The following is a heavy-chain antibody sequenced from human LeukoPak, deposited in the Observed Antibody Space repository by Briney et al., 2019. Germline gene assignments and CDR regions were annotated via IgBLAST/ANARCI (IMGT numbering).Heavy chain of an antibody. Sequence: PSETLSLTCTVSNGSISSYYWSWIRQPPGKGLGWIGYIYYSGSTNYNPSLKSRVTISVDTSKNQFSLKLSSVTAADTAVYYCARGAHYYDSSGYYGRFDYWGQGTLVTVSS. CDR1: NGSISSYY. V-gene: IGHV4-59*12. J-gene: IGHJ4*02. CDR3: ARGAHYYDSSGYYGRFDY. CDR2: IYYSGST. D-gene: IGHD3-22*01.